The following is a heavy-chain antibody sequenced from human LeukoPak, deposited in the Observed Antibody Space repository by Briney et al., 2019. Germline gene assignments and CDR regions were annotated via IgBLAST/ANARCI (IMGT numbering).Heavy chain of an antibody. CDR1: GYSFNNYY. CDR3: GRKISGSYYGLDY. J-gene: IGHJ4*02. V-gene: IGHV5-51*01. Sequence: PGESLKISCKGSGYSFNNYYIAWVRQVPGKGLGWMGIIYPADSETRYSPSFQGQVTISVDKSTSTAYLQWSSLKASDTAMYYCGRKISGSYYGLDYWGQGTLVTVSS. CDR2: IYPADSET. D-gene: IGHD1-26*01.